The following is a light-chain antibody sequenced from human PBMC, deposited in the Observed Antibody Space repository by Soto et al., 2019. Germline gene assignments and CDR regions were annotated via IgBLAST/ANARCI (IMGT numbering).Light chain of an antibody. Sequence: EIVMTQSPANLSLSPGERATLSCRASQSVSSNLAWYQQKPGQGPRLLIYGASTRATGIPARFSGSGSGTEFTLTISSLQSEDFAVYYCQQYNKWPPYTFGQGTKVEIK. V-gene: IGKV3-15*01. CDR3: QQYNKWPPYT. J-gene: IGKJ2*01. CDR1: QSVSSN. CDR2: GAS.